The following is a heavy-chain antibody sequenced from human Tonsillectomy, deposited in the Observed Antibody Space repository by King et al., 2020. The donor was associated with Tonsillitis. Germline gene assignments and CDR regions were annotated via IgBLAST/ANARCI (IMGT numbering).Heavy chain of an antibody. CDR2: ISWKSDSI. J-gene: IGHJ6*02. D-gene: IGHD2-15*01. V-gene: IGHV3-9*01. CDR3: ARIYRGMDV. CDR1: GFTLDDYT. Sequence: VQLVQSGGGLVQPGRSLRLSCVASGFTLDDYTMHWVRQVPGKGLEWVSGISWKSDSIGYADSVKGRFTISRDSAKNSLYLQMNSLRVEDTALYYCARIYRGMDVWGQGTTVTVSS.